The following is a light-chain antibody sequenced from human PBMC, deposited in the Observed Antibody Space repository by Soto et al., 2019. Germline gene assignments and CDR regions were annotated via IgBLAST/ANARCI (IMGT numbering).Light chain of an antibody. CDR3: MQALQIPLT. Sequence: ETVMTQSPLSLPVTPGEPASISCRSSQSLLHSNGYNYLDWYLQKPGQSPQLLIFLGSNRASGVPDRFSGSGSGTNFTLRISRVEAEDVGAYYCMQALQIPLTFGQGTKVEIK. CDR1: QSLLHSNGYNY. CDR2: LGS. V-gene: IGKV2-28*01. J-gene: IGKJ1*01.